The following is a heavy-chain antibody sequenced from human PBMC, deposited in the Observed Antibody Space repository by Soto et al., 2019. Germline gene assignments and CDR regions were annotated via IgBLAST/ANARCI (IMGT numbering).Heavy chain of an antibody. J-gene: IGHJ5*02. D-gene: IGHD3-10*02. V-gene: IGHV4-59*01. Sequence: SETLSLTCTVSGGSISSYYWSWIRQPPGKGLEWIGYIYYSGSTNYNPSLKSRVTISVDTSKNQFSLKLSSVTAADTAVYYCARGLGSGSYYPWFDPWGQGTLVTVS. CDR1: GGSISSYY. CDR3: ARGLGSGSYYPWFDP. CDR2: IYYSGST.